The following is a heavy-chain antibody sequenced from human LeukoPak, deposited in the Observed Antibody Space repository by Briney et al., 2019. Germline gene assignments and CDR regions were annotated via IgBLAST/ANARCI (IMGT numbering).Heavy chain of an antibody. D-gene: IGHD1-26*01. V-gene: IGHV4-59*08. Sequence: PSETLSVTCTVSGVSISSYFWSWIRQPPGKGLEWIGCMYYSGSTNYNPSLKSRVTISADTSKNQFSLKLNSVTAADTAVYYCARQGGSFAFDIWGQGTMVTVSS. CDR1: GVSISSYF. CDR3: ARQGGSFAFDI. CDR2: MYYSGST. J-gene: IGHJ3*02.